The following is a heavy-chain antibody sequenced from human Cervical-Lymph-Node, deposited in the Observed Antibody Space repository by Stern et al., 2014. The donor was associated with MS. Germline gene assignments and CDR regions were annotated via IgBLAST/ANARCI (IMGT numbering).Heavy chain of an antibody. V-gene: IGHV1-69*17. J-gene: IGHJ6*02. CDR2: IIPFFGMT. CDR3: ATRDMATVTNYYYGMDV. CDR1: GGTFSSYA. Sequence: VQLLESGAEVKKPGSSVKVSCKASGGTFSSYAISWVRQAPGQGLEWMGWIIPFFGMTNYVRRFQGRVTITADKSTTTAYMELSSLRSEDTAVYYCATRDMATVTNYYYGMDVWGQGTTVIVSS. D-gene: IGHD5-24*01.